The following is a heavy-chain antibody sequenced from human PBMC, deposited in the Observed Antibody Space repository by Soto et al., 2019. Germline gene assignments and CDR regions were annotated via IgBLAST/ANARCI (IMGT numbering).Heavy chain of an antibody. V-gene: IGHV1-18*01. CDR3: ARVGPSREVPYPFEY. J-gene: IGHJ4*02. CDR1: GYTFSTYG. CDR2: ISAYNHYT. D-gene: IGHD1-26*01. Sequence: ASVNVSCKASGYTFSTYGISWVRQAPGQGLEWMGWISAYNHYTNYAQKFQDRVTMTTDTSTNTAYMELRSLTSGDTAMYFCARVGPSREVPYPFEYWGQGTLVTVSS.